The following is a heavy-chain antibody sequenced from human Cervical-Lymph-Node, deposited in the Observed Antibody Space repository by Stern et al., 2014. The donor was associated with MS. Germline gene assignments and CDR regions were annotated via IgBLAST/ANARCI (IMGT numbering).Heavy chain of an antibody. CDR1: GGTFSSYA. J-gene: IGHJ5*02. V-gene: IGHV1-69*06. CDR3: ARGGLRWFGELASWFDP. D-gene: IGHD3-10*01. Sequence: QVQLVQSGAEVKKPGSSVKVSCKASGGTFSSYAISWVRQAPGQGLEWMGGIIPIFGTANYAQKFQGRVTITADKSTSTAYMELSSLRSEDTAVYYCARGGLRWFGELASWFDPWGQGTLVTVSS. CDR2: IIPIFGTA.